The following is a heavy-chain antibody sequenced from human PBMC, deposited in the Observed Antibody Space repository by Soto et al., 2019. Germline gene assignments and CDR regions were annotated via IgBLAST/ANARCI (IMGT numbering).Heavy chain of an antibody. V-gene: IGHV3-21*06. J-gene: IGHJ4*02. CDR1: GFTFNRYS. CDR2: ISSTTNYI. CDR3: SRESEDLTSNFDY. Sequence: EVQLVESGGGLVKPGGSLRLSCAASGFTFNRYSMNWVRQAPGKGLEWVSSISSTTNYIYYGESMKGRFTISSDNAKNSLYLEINSLRVEYTAVYFCSRESEDLTSNFDYWGQGTLVTVSS.